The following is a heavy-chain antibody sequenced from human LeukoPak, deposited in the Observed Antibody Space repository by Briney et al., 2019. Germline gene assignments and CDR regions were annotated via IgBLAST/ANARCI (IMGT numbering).Heavy chain of an antibody. Sequence: PGGSLRLSCAASGFTFSSYEMNWVRQAPGKGLKWVSYISSSGSTIYYADSVKGRFTISRDNAKNSLYLQMNSLRAEDTAVYYCAREEWFGELLYPDYWGQGTLVTVSS. CDR2: ISSSGSTI. J-gene: IGHJ4*02. V-gene: IGHV3-48*03. CDR1: GFTFSSYE. D-gene: IGHD3-10*01. CDR3: AREEWFGELLYPDY.